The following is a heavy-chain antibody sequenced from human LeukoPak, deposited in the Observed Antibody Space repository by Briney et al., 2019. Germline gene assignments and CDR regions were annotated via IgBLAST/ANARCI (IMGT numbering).Heavy chain of an antibody. CDR2: IYCSGST. CDR3: ARDSLVPAAMDGRYYYYGMDV. Sequence: SETLSLTCTVSGGSISSGGYYWSWIRQHPGKGLEWIGYIYCSGSTYYNPSLKSRVTISVDTSKNQFSLKLSSVTAADTAVYYCARDSLVPAAMDGRYYYYGMDVWGQGTTVTVSS. V-gene: IGHV4-31*03. J-gene: IGHJ6*02. CDR1: GGSISSGGYY. D-gene: IGHD2-2*01.